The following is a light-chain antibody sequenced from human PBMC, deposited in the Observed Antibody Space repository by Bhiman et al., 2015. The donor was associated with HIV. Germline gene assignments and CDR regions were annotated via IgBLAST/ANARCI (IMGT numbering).Light chain of an antibody. CDR1: SSDVGDYNY. J-gene: IGLJ2*01. Sequence: QSALTQPASVSGSPGQSITISCTGTSSDVGDYNYVSWYQQHPGKAPKLIIYDVTKRPSGVSNRFSGSKSGNTASLTISGLQAEDEGDYHCCSYAGSSTYVVFGGGTKLTVL. CDR3: CSYAGSSTYVV. CDR2: DVT. V-gene: IGLV2-23*02.